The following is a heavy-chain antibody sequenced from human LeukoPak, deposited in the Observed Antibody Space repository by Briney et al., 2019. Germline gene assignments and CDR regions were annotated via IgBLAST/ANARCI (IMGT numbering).Heavy chain of an antibody. CDR3: ARYPFSSGWYVGS. Sequence: SETLSLTCTVTGGSISSRSYYWVWIRQPPGRGLEWIGSIYYTGITYYNPTLKSRVTVYVDTSKNQFPLNLSSATAADTAVYYCARYPFSSGWYVGSWGQGTLVAVSS. CDR2: IYYTGIT. D-gene: IGHD6-19*01. J-gene: IGHJ5*01. V-gene: IGHV4-39*01. CDR1: GGSISSRSYY.